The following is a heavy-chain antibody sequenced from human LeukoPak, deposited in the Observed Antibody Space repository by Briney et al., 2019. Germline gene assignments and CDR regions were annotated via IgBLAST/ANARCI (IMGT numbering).Heavy chain of an antibody. CDR2: IYYSGST. D-gene: IGHD6-13*01. CDR3: ARGAYGVAAAEGIDP. J-gene: IGHJ5*02. Sequence: SETLSLTCTVSGGSISSYYWSWIRQPPGKGLEWIGYIYYSGSTNYNPSLKSRVTISVDTSKNQFSLKLSSVTAADTAVYYCARGAYGVAAAEGIDPWGQGTLVTVSS. CDR1: GGSISSYY. V-gene: IGHV4-59*01.